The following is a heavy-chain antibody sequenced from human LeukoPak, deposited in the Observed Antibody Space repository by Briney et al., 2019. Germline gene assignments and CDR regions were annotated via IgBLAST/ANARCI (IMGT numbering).Heavy chain of an antibody. CDR3: AKDKTTVTPRGLDI. D-gene: IGHD4-17*01. V-gene: IGHV3-33*03. CDR1: GLTFKNAG. Sequence: GGSLRLSCVVSGLTFKNAGMHWVRQAPGRGLEWVALISSDGSTKYYTDSVKGRFTISRDKSKNTLYLQMNSLRAEDTAVYYCAKDKTTVTPRGLDIWGQGTMVTVSS. J-gene: IGHJ3*02. CDR2: ISSDGSTK.